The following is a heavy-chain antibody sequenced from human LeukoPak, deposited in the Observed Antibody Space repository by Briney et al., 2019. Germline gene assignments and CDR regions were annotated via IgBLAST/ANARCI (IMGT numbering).Heavy chain of an antibody. CDR1: GSTVTSYG. CDR3: ARDPTILGAFDY. V-gene: IGHV1-18*01. Sequence: ASVNVSCKSSGSTVTSYGISWWRQAPGHGLEWMGWISAYNDNTNYAQKLQGRVTMTKDPYTSTAYMELRSLRSDDTAVYYCARDPTILGAFDYWGQGPLVPVSS. CDR2: ISAYNDNT. D-gene: IGHD3-9*01. J-gene: IGHJ4*02.